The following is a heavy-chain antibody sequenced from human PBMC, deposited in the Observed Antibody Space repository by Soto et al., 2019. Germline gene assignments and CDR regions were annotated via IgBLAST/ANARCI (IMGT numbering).Heavy chain of an antibody. Sequence: SETLSLTCAVYGGSFSGCYWSWIRQPPGKGLEWIGEINHSGSTNYNPSLKSRVTISVDTSKNQFSLKLSSVTAADTAVYYCARGELSYYDSSGYLDYWGQGTLVTVSS. CDR3: ARGELSYYDSSGYLDY. D-gene: IGHD3-22*01. V-gene: IGHV4-34*01. CDR2: INHSGST. CDR1: GGSFSGCY. J-gene: IGHJ4*02.